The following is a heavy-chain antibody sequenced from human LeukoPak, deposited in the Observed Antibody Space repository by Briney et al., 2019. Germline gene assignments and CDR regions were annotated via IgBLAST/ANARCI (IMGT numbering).Heavy chain of an antibody. Sequence: SGTLSLTCTVSGGSISSYSWSWIRQPAGKGLEWIGRIYTSGSTNYNASLKSRVSMSVDTSKNQFLLKLSSVTAADTAVFYCARENSGSYREFDYWGQGTLVTVSS. J-gene: IGHJ4*02. CDR1: GGSISSYS. V-gene: IGHV4-4*07. D-gene: IGHD1-26*01. CDR3: ARENSGSYREFDY. CDR2: IYTSGST.